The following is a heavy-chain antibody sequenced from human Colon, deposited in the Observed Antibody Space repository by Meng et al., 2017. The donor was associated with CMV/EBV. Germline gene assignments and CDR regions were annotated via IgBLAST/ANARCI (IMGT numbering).Heavy chain of an antibody. D-gene: IGHD3-10*01. Sequence: GESLKISCTGSGFTFGDYAMSWVRQAPGKGLEWVANIKQDGSEKYYVDSVKGRFTISRDNAKNSLFLQMNSLRAEDTAMYYCARNARGSGYWGQGTLVTVSS. J-gene: IGHJ4*02. V-gene: IGHV3-7*01. CDR3: ARNARGSGY. CDR2: IKQDGSEK. CDR1: GFTFGDYA.